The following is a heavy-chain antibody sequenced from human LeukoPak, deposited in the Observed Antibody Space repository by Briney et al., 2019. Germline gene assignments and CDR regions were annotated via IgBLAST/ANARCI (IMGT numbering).Heavy chain of an antibody. CDR3: AKDREYSYGYDC. V-gene: IGHV3-30*02. CDR2: IRYDGSNK. CDR1: GFTFSSYG. J-gene: IGHJ4*02. Sequence: GGSLRLSCAASGFTFSSYGMHWVRQAPGKGLEWVAFIRYDGSNKYYADSVKGRFTISRDNSKKTFYLQMNSLRPEDTSVYYCAKDREYSYGYDCRGQGTLVTVSS. D-gene: IGHD5-18*01.